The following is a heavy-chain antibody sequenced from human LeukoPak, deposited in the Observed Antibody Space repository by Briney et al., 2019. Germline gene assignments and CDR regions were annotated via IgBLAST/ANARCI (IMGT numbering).Heavy chain of an antibody. D-gene: IGHD1-26*01. CDR3: AMEGYSGNYPAY. J-gene: IGHJ4*02. CDR1: GFTFSTYS. CDR2: ISSSSSYI. V-gene: IGHV3-21*01. Sequence: GGSLRLSCAASGFTFSTYSMNWVRQAPGKGLEWVSSISSSSSYIYYADSVKGRFTISRDNAKNSMYLQMNSLRAEDTAVYYCAMEGYSGNYPAYWGQGTLVTVSS.